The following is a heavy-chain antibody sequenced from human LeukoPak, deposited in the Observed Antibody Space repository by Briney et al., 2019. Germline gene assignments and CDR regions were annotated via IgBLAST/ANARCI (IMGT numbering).Heavy chain of an antibody. CDR3: ARDVCSSTSCYATFDY. Sequence: ASVKVSCEASGYTFTSYAMHWVRQAPGQRLEWMGWINAGNGNTKYSQKFQGRVTITRDTSASTAYMELSSLRSEDTAVYYCARDVCSSTSCYATFDYWGQGTLVTV. V-gene: IGHV1-3*01. CDR2: INAGNGNT. CDR1: GYTFTSYA. D-gene: IGHD2-2*01. J-gene: IGHJ4*02.